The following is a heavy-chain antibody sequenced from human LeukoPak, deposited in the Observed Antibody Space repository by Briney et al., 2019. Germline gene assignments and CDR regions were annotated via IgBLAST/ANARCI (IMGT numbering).Heavy chain of an antibody. CDR1: GCTFASYA. CDR3: ARDSGIYDSSGYYGLSYYGMDV. D-gene: IGHD3-22*01. V-gene: IGHV3-23*01. Sequence: PGGSLRLSCAASGCTFASYAMTWVRQAPGKGLEWFSAISGSSGSTYYADSVKGRFTISRDNYKNTLYLQMNSLRAEDTAVYYCARDSGIYDSSGYYGLSYYGMDVWGQGTMVTVSS. J-gene: IGHJ6*02. CDR2: ISGSSGST.